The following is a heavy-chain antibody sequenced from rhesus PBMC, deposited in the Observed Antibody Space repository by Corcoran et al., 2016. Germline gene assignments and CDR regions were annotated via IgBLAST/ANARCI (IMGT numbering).Heavy chain of an antibody. V-gene: IGHV4-80*01. J-gene: IGHJ4*01. Sequence: QVQLQESGPGLVKPSETLSLTCAVSGGSFSSYWWSWIRQPPGKGLEWIGGINGNSGSTNYNPSLKSRVTISKDASKTQFSLKLSSVTAADTAVYYCARLNTVTTNSFDYWGQGVLVTVSS. D-gene: IGHD4-23*01. CDR3: ARLNTVTTNSFDY. CDR2: INGNSGST. CDR1: GGSFSSYW.